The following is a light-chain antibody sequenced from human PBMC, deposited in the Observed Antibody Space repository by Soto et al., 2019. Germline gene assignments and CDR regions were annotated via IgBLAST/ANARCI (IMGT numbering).Light chain of an antibody. V-gene: IGKV2-24*01. J-gene: IGKJ1*01. CDR3: MQATQFPRT. Sequence: DMLWTRTQFPPPVTLGRPAPTPCGSIQSPVTSVGNPNLSWLQQRPGQPPRLLLYKISNRFSGVPDRFSGSGAGTDFTLEISRVEAEDVGVYYCMQATQFPRTFGQGTKVEIK. CDR1: QSPVTSVGNPN. CDR2: KIS.